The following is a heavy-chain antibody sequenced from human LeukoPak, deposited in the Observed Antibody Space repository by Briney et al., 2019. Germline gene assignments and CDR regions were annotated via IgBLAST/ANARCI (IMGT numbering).Heavy chain of an antibody. D-gene: IGHD1-20*01. CDR1: GYTFTSYG. CDR3: ARDLRGYNWNENTHFDY. Sequence: ASVKVSCKASGYTFTSYGISWVRQAPGQGLEWMGWISAYNGNTNYAQKLQGRVTMTTDTSTSTAYMELRSLRSDDTAVYYCARDLRGYNWNENTHFDYWGQGTLVTVSS. J-gene: IGHJ4*02. V-gene: IGHV1-18*01. CDR2: ISAYNGNT.